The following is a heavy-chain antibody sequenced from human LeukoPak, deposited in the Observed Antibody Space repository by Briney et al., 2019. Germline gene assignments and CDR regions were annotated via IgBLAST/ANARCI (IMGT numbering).Heavy chain of an antibody. D-gene: IGHD2-2*01. CDR3: ARRTSWYGDY. Sequence: ASVKVSCKASGYTITSYYMHWVRQAPGQGLEWMGWISPYNGNTNYAQKLQGRVTMTTDTSTSTAYMELRSLKSDDTAVYYCARRTSWYGDYWGQGSLVTVSS. V-gene: IGHV1-18*04. J-gene: IGHJ4*02. CDR2: ISPYNGNT. CDR1: GYTITSYY.